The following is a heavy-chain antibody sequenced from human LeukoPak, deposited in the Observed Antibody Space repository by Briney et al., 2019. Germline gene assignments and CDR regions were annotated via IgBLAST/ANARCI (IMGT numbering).Heavy chain of an antibody. J-gene: IGHJ6*03. CDR1: GFTFSSYW. V-gene: IGHV3-7*01. CDR3: ARDHKTGDPYYMDV. Sequence: GGSLRLSCAASGFTFSSYWMSWVRQAPGKGLEWVANIKQDGSEKYYVDSVKGRFTISRDNAKNSLYLQMNSLRAEDTAVYYCARDHKTGDPYYMDVWGKGTTVTVSS. CDR2: IKQDGSEK. D-gene: IGHD7-27*01.